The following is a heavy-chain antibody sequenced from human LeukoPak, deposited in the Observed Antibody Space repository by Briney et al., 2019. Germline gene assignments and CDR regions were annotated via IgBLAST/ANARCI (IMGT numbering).Heavy chain of an antibody. J-gene: IGHJ4*02. CDR3: AKDRDCSSTGCYVFAN. CDR1: GVTLRNYA. CDR2: ISGDGEST. D-gene: IGHD2-2*01. Sequence: GGSLRLSCAASGVTLRNYAMTWIRQAPGKGLQWVSVISGDGESTYHADSVRGRFTISRDNSKNTMYLQMNNLRAEDTAIYYCAKDRDCSSTGCYVFANWGQGTLVTVSS. V-gene: IGHV3-23*01.